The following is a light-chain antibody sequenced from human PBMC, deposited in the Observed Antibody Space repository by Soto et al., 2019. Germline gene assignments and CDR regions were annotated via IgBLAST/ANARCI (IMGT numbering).Light chain of an antibody. Sequence: VFAHSRAALSLSPGERATLSCRASQSVSSYLAWYQQKPGQAPRLLIYDASNRATGIPARFSGSGSGTDFTLTISSLEPEDFAVYYCQQRGTFGGGTKVDIK. CDR2: DAS. CDR3: QQRGT. J-gene: IGKJ4*01. CDR1: QSVSSY. V-gene: IGKV3-11*01.